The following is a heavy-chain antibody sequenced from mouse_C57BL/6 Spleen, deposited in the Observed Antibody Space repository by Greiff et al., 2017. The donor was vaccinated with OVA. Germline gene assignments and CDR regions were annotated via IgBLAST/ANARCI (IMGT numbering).Heavy chain of an antibody. CDR3: ARYSNDWYFDV. CDR1: GFTFSDYG. CDR2: ISSGSSTI. D-gene: IGHD2-5*01. V-gene: IGHV5-17*01. J-gene: IGHJ1*03. Sequence: EVKLVESGGGLVKPGGSLKLSCAASGFTFSDYGMHWVRQAPEKGLEWVAYISSGSSTIYYADTVKGRFTISRDNAKNTLFLQMTSLRSEDTAMYYCARYSNDWYFDVWGTGTTVTVSS.